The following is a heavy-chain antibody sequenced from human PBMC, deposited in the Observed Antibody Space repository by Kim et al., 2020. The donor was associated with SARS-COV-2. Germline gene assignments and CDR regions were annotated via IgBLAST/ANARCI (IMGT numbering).Heavy chain of an antibody. V-gene: IGHV1-69*13. CDR1: GGTFSSYA. CDR2: IIPIFGTA. Sequence: SVKVSCKASGGTFSSYAISWVRQAPGQGLEWMGGIIPIFGTANYAQKFQGRVTITADESTSTAYMELSSLRSEDTAVYYCARAGGRNYYDSSGYYSDYWYFDLWGRGTLVTVSS. CDR3: ARAGGRNYYDSSGYYSDYWYFDL. D-gene: IGHD3-22*01. J-gene: IGHJ2*01.